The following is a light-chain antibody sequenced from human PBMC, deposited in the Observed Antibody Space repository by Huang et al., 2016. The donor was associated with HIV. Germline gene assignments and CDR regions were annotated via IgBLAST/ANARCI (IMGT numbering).Light chain of an antibody. CDR2: WAS. CDR1: QSVLDSANKKHLPVNC. CDR3: QQHYSTPWT. J-gene: IGKJ1*01. Sequence: DIVMTQSPDSLAVPLGERATISCVSCQSVLDSANKKHLPVNCLAWYQKKPGQPPKLLMYWASSRASVVPDRFSGSGSGTDFTLTISSLQAEDVAVYYCQQHYSTPWTFGQGTKVEIK. V-gene: IGKV4-1*01.